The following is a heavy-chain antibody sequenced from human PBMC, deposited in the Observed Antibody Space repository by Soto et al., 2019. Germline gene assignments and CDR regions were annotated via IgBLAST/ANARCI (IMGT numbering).Heavy chain of an antibody. D-gene: IGHD3-22*01. Sequence: ASVKVSCKASGYTFTSYYMHWVRQAPGQGLEWMGIINPSGGSTSYAQKFQGRVTMTRDTSTSTVYMELSSLRSEDTAVYYCARDLNPDYYDSSGYYAHFDYWGQGTLVTVSS. V-gene: IGHV1-46*01. J-gene: IGHJ4*02. CDR3: ARDLNPDYYDSSGYYAHFDY. CDR1: GYTFTSYY. CDR2: INPSGGST.